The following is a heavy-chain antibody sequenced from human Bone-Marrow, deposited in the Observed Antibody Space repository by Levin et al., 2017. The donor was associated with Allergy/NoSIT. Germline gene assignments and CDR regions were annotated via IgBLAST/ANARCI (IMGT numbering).Heavy chain of an antibody. Sequence: MSSETLSLTCTVSGGSIGTYYWSWIRQPPGKGLEWIGYIYFNGNTNYNPSLKSRVTISLDTSKNEFSLNLRSVTAADTARDYCVRGAYDNSGLTFGSWGQGTLVTVSS. D-gene: IGHD6-25*01. CDR2: IYFNGNT. CDR3: VRGAYDNSGLTFGS. CDR1: GGSIGTYY. V-gene: IGHV4-59*01. J-gene: IGHJ4*02.